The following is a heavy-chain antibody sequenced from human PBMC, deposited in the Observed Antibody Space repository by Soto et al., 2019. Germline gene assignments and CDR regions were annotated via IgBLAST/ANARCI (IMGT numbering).Heavy chain of an antibody. Sequence: QVQLQESGPGLVKPSETLSLTCTVSGGSISSYYWSWIRQPPGKGLEYIGYIHDSGSTNFNPSLKSRVTMSLDMSKNQISLKLNSVTAADTAVYYCTRGSGDYWGQGTLVTVSS. V-gene: IGHV4-59*01. D-gene: IGHD6-25*01. CDR3: TRGSGDY. J-gene: IGHJ4*02. CDR1: GGSISSYY. CDR2: IHDSGST.